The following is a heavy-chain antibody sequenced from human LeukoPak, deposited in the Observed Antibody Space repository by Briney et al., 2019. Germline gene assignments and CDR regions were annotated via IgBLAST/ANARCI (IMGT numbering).Heavy chain of an antibody. V-gene: IGHV4-59*12. D-gene: IGHD3-9*01. CDR3: ARRPLRRLTGYYRYYFDY. CDR2: IHYSGIT. Sequence: SETLSLTCTVSGGSISSDYWSWIRQPPGKGLEWIGYIHYSGITNYNPSLKSRVTISVDTSKNQFSLKLSSVTAADTAVYYCARRPLRRLTGYYRYYFDYWGQGTLVTVSS. CDR1: GGSISSDY. J-gene: IGHJ4*02.